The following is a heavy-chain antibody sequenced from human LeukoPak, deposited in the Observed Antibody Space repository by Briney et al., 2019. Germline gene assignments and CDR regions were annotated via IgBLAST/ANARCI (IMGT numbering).Heavy chain of an antibody. J-gene: IGHJ3*02. CDR1: GFTFSSYA. Sequence: GGSLRLPCAASGFTFSSYAMNWVRQAPGKGLEWVSVISDNGGSTYYADSVKGRFTISRDNSKNTLYLQMNSLTAEDTAVYYCARTIFGVTHGFDIWGQGTMVTVSS. CDR2: ISDNGGST. D-gene: IGHD3-3*01. CDR3: ARTIFGVTHGFDI. V-gene: IGHV3-23*01.